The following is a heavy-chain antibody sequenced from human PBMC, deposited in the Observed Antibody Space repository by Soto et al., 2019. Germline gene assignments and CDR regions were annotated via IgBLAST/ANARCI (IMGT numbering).Heavy chain of an antibody. CDR2: ISSSSSYI. CDR3: ARARYMVVVPAAYDAFDI. V-gene: IGHV3-21*01. J-gene: IGHJ3*02. D-gene: IGHD2-2*01. CDR1: GFTFSSYS. Sequence: GGSLRLSCAASGFTFSSYSMNWVRQAPGKGLEWVSSISSSSSYIYYADSVKGRFTISRDNAKNSLYLQMNSLRAEDTAVYYCARARYMVVVPAAYDAFDIWGQGTMVTVSS.